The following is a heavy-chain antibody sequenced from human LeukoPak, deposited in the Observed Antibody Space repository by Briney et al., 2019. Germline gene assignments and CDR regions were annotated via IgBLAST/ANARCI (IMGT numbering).Heavy chain of an antibody. Sequence: GESLKISCKGSGYSFTSYWIGWVRQMPGKGLEWMGIIYPGDSDTRYSPSFQGQVAISADKSISTAYLQWSSLKASDTAMYYCARRFYYDSSVYYNPGSYAFDIGAKGTMVTVSS. CDR1: GYSFTSYW. D-gene: IGHD3-22*01. V-gene: IGHV5-51*01. CDR2: IYPGDSDT. J-gene: IGHJ3*02. CDR3: ARRFYYDSSVYYNPGSYAFDI.